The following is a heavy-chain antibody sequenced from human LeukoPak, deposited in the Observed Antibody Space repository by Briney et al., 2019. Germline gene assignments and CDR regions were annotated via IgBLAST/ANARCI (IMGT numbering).Heavy chain of an antibody. Sequence: GGSLRLSCAASGFTFSSYGMHWVRQAPGKGLEWVADIWYDGSNKYYADSVKGRFTISRDNSKDTLYLQMNSLRAEDTAVYYCARDHSSGWYSDYFDYWGQGTLVTVSS. D-gene: IGHD6-19*01. J-gene: IGHJ4*02. CDR1: GFTFSSYG. CDR2: IWYDGSNK. V-gene: IGHV3-33*01. CDR3: ARDHSSGWYSDYFDY.